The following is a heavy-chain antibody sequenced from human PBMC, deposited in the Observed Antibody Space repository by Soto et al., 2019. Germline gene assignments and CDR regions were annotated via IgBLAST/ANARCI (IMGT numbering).Heavy chain of an antibody. CDR3: GTMPIVFEPAPMDV. CDR2: IYYSGST. J-gene: IGHJ6*02. V-gene: IGHV4-30-4*01. CDR1: GGSISSGDYY. D-gene: IGHD1-1*01. Sequence: SQTLSLTCTVSGGSISSGDYYWSWILRPPGKVLEGIGYIYYSGSTSYNASLTSRTRISADTSNNQFSLKLHSLTEADTAVYFCGTMPIVFEPAPMDVWGPGPSVTVSS.